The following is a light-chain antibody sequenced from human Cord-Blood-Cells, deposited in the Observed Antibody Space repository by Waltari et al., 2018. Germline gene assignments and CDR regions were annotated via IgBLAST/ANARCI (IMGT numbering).Light chain of an antibody. V-gene: IGLV2-14*01. CDR1: SSDVGGYNY. J-gene: IGLJ1*01. CDR2: DVS. CDR3: SSYTSSSTYV. Sequence: QSDLTQPASVSGSPGQSITISCTGTSSDVGGYNYVSWYQQHPGKAPKLMIYDVSNRPSGVSNRFSGAKAGNTASLTISGLQAEDEADYSCSSYTSSSTYVFGTGTKVTVL.